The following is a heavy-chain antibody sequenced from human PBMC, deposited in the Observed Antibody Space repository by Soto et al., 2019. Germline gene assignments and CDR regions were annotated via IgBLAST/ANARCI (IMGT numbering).Heavy chain of an antibody. CDR2: ISETSLT. CDR1: GFSFSTYA. V-gene: IGHV3-23*01. Sequence: GGSLRLSCAASGFSFSTYAMSWVRQAPGKGLEWVSLISETSLTFYADSVKGRFTISRDNYDNTLHLQMNSLRAEDTAVYYCTSGGNSHLFDYWGQGALVTVSS. D-gene: IGHD6-19*01. CDR3: TSGGNSHLFDY. J-gene: IGHJ4*01.